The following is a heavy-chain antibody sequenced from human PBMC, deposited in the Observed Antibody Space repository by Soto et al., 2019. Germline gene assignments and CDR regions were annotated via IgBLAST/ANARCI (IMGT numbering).Heavy chain of an antibody. CDR2: IRWNSGSI. CDR3: AKHVDYGDYVSAFDI. J-gene: IGHJ3*02. V-gene: IGHV3-9*01. D-gene: IGHD4-17*01. Sequence: ESGGGLVQPGRSLRLSCAASGFPFDDYAMHWVRQAPGQGLEWVSGIRWNSGSIGYADSVKGRFTISRDNAKNPLYLQMNSLRAEDTALYYCAKHVDYGDYVSAFDIWGQGTMVTVSS. CDR1: GFPFDDYA.